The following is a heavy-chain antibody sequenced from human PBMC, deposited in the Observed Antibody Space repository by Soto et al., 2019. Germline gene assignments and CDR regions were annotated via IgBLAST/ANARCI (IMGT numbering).Heavy chain of an antibody. V-gene: IGHV1-18*04. CDR2: ISAYNGNT. J-gene: IGHJ6*02. Sequence: QVQLVQSGAEVKKPGASVKVSRKASGYTFTSYGISWVRQAPGQGLEWMGWISAYNGNTNYAQKLQGRVTMTTDTSTSTAYMELRSLRSDDTAVYYCARDYSSGWPGYYYYGMDVWGQGTTVTVSS. CDR3: ARDYSSGWPGYYYYGMDV. D-gene: IGHD6-19*01. CDR1: GYTFTSYG.